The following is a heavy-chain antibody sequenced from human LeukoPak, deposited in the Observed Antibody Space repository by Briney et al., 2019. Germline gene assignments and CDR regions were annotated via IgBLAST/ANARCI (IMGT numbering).Heavy chain of an antibody. CDR3: ARHMSVSYDAFDL. J-gene: IGHJ3*01. Sequence: MSSETLSLTCTVSGGSISSYYWSWIRQPPGKGLEWIAYVYYTGRTLYNPSLESRVTISVDTSKTQFSLTVTSVTAADTAVYYCARHMSVSYDAFDLWGRGTTVTVSS. CDR1: GGSISSYY. CDR2: VYYTGRT. D-gene: IGHD3-10*01. V-gene: IGHV4-59*08.